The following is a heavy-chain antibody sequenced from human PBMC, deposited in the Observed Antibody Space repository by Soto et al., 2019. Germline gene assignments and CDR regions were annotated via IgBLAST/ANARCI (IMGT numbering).Heavy chain of an antibody. CDR2: FDPEDGET. Sequence: ASVKVSCKVSGYTLTELSMHWVRQAPGKGLEWMGGFDPEDGETIYAQKFQGRVTMTEDTSTDTTYMELSSLRSEDTAVYYCARDPPKRPGIAAAGPCGYWGQGTLVTVSS. CDR1: GYTLTELS. J-gene: IGHJ4*02. V-gene: IGHV1-24*01. CDR3: ARDPPKRPGIAAAGPCGY. D-gene: IGHD6-13*01.